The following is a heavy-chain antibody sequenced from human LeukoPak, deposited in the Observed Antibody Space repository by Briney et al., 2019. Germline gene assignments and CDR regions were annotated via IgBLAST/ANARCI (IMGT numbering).Heavy chain of an antibody. CDR2: IIPILGIA. CDR1: GGTFSSYA. D-gene: IGHD1-20*01. Sequence: SVKVSCKASGGTFSSYAISWVRQAPGQGLESMGRIIPILGIANYAQKFQGRVTITADKSTSTAYMELSSLRSEDTAVYYCASPGPITDAADFDYWGQGTLVTVSS. V-gene: IGHV1-69*04. J-gene: IGHJ4*02. CDR3: ASPGPITDAADFDY.